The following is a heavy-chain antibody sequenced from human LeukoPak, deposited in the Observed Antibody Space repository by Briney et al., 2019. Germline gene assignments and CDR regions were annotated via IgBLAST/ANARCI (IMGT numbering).Heavy chain of an antibody. V-gene: IGHV3-21*01. CDR2: ISSSSSYI. Sequence: GGSLRLSCAASGFTVSSNYMSWVRQAPGKGLEWVSSISSSSSYIYYADSVKGRFTISRDNAKNSLSLQMNSLRAEDAAVYYCARDRLLEDRDYHYYYYMDVWGIGTTVTVSS. D-gene: IGHD1-1*01. CDR3: ARDRLLEDRDYHYYYYMDV. J-gene: IGHJ6*03. CDR1: GFTVSSNY.